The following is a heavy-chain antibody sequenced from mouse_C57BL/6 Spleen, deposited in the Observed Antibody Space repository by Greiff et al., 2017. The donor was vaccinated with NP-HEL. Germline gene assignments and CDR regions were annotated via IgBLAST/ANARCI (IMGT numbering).Heavy chain of an antibody. Sequence: QVQLQQPGAELVKPGASVKMSCKASGYTFTSYWITWVKQRPGQGLEWIGDIYPGSGSTNYNEKFKSKATLTVDTSSSTAYMQLSSLTSEDSAVYYCARFGAVVATRAMDYWGQGTSVTVSS. CDR3: ARFGAVVATRAMDY. D-gene: IGHD1-1*01. J-gene: IGHJ4*01. CDR2: IYPGSGST. V-gene: IGHV1-55*01. CDR1: GYTFTSYW.